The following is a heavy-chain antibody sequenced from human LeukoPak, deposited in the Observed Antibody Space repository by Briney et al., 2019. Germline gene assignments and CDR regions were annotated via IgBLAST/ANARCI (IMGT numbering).Heavy chain of an antibody. Sequence: ASVKVSCKASGYTFTGYYMHWVRQAPGQGLERMGWINPNSGGTNYAQKFQGRVTMTRDTSISTAYMELSRLRSDDTAVYYCARGLSSGWYTVFDYWGQGTLVTVSS. CDR1: GYTFTGYY. D-gene: IGHD6-19*01. J-gene: IGHJ4*02. CDR3: ARGLSSGWYTVFDY. CDR2: INPNSGGT. V-gene: IGHV1-2*02.